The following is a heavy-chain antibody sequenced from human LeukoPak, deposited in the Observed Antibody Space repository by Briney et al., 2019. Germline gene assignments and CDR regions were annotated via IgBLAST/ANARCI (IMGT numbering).Heavy chain of an antibody. CDR3: ARALNHYDFWSGYLSTRGGHWFDP. CDR1: GGSISSYY. D-gene: IGHD3-3*01. V-gene: IGHV4-59*12. CDR2: ISDIGSI. Sequence: SETLSLTCTVSGGSISSYYWSWIRQPPGKGLEWIAYISDIGSINYNPSLKSRVTISLDTSKNQFSLKLSSVTAADTAVYYCARALNHYDFWSGYLSTRGGHWFDPWGQGTLVTVSS. J-gene: IGHJ5*02.